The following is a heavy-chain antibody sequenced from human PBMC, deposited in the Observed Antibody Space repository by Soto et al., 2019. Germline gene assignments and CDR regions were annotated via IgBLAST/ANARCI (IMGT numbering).Heavy chain of an antibody. CDR1: GFTFSSYS. CDR3: ARMGSVTTFSWSDYYYGMDV. D-gene: IGHD4-17*01. Sequence: EVQLEESGGGLVKPGGSLRLSCAASGFTFSSYSMNWVRQAPGKGLEWVSSISSRTNYMYYADSVKGRFTISRDDAKNSLYLQMNSLRAEDTAVYYCARMGSVTTFSWSDYYYGMDVWGQGTTVTVSS. J-gene: IGHJ6*02. V-gene: IGHV3-21*01. CDR2: ISSRTNYM.